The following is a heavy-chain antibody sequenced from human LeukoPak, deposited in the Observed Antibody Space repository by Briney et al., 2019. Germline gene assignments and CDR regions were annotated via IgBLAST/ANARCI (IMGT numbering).Heavy chain of an antibody. CDR1: GYTFSGYY. D-gene: IGHD6-19*01. CDR3: ATSSGWKSNIDY. Sequence: ASVRVSCKASGYTFSGYYIHWVRQAPGQGLEWMGWINPNSGGTKYAQKFQGRVTMTRDTSISTAYMELSSLRSDDTAVYYCATSSGWKSNIDYWGQGTLVTVSS. V-gene: IGHV1-2*02. J-gene: IGHJ4*02. CDR2: INPNSGGT.